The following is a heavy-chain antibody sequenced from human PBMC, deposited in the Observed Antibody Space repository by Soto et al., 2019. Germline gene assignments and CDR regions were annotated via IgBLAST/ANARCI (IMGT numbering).Heavy chain of an antibody. Sequence: GESLKISCKGSGYSFPSLWIAWVRQMPGKGLEWMGSIHPGESDTRYSPSFQGQVTISADRSITTAYLQLNSLKASDTDMYYCPRHEANYYKFYGMDVWGQGTTVTVSS. CDR3: PRHEANYYKFYGMDV. V-gene: IGHV5-51*01. J-gene: IGHJ6*02. CDR1: GYSFPSLW. D-gene: IGHD1-7*01. CDR2: IHPGESDT.